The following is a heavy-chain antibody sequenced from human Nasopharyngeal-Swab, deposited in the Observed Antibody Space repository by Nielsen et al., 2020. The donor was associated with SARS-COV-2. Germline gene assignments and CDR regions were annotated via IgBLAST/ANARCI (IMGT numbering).Heavy chain of an antibody. CDR3: ATDRRVTLSHYFDY. Sequence: ALVKVSCKVSGYTLTELSMHWVRQAPGKGLEWMGGFDPEDGETIYAQKFQGRVTVTEDTSTDTAYMELSSLRSEDTAVYYCATDRRVTLSHYFDYWGQGTLVTVSS. CDR1: GYTLTELS. V-gene: IGHV1-24*01. D-gene: IGHD3-10*01. J-gene: IGHJ4*02. CDR2: FDPEDGET.